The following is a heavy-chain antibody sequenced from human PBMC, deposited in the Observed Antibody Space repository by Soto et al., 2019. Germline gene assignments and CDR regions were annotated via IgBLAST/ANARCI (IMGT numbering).Heavy chain of an antibody. CDR2: IYHSGST. J-gene: IGHJ6*02. V-gene: IGHV4-4*02. Sequence: SETLSLTCAVSGGSISSSNWWSWVRQPPGKGLEWIGEIYHSGSTNYNPSLKSRVTISVDKSKNQFSLKLSSVTAADTAVYYCARSAAVAGTYYYYGMDVWGQGTKVTVSS. CDR1: GGSISSSNW. D-gene: IGHD6-19*01. CDR3: ARSAAVAGTYYYYGMDV.